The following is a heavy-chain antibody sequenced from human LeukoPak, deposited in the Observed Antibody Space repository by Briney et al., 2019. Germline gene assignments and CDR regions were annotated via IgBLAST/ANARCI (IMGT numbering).Heavy chain of an antibody. D-gene: IGHD4-17*01. V-gene: IGHV1-69*05. CDR2: IIPIFGTA. CDR3: ARDYGDYSDY. CDR1: GGTFSSYA. J-gene: IGHJ4*02. Sequence: ASVKVSCKASGGTFSSYAISWVRQAPGQGLEWMGRIIPIFGTANYAQKFQGRVTITTDESAGTAYMELSSLRSEDTAVYYCARDYGDYSDYWGQGTLVTASS.